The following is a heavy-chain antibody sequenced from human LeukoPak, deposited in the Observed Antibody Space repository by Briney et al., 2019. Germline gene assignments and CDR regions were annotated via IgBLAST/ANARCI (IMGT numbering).Heavy chain of an antibody. CDR3: SRDRFPGYSYGFASDY. CDR1: GGSFSGYY. J-gene: IGHJ4*02. CDR2: INHSGST. D-gene: IGHD5-18*01. V-gene: IGHV4-34*01. Sequence: NPSETLSLTCAVYGGSFSGYYWSWIRQPPGKGLEWIGEINHSGSTNYNPSLKSRVTISVATSKNQFSLKLSSVTAADTAVYYCSRDRFPGYSYGFASDYWGQGTLVTVSS.